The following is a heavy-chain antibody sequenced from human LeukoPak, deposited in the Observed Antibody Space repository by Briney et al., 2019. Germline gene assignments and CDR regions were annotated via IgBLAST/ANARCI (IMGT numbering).Heavy chain of an antibody. Sequence: SETLSLTCTVSGGSVSSGSYYWSWIRQPPGKGLEWIGYIYYSGSTNYNPSLKSRVTISVDTSKNQFSLKLSSVTAADTAVYYCARGNTRKRYCSSTSCYGGAFDYWGQGTLVTVSS. CDR3: ARGNTRKRYCSSTSCYGGAFDY. D-gene: IGHD2-2*01. CDR1: GGSVSSGSYY. V-gene: IGHV4-61*01. J-gene: IGHJ4*02. CDR2: IYYSGST.